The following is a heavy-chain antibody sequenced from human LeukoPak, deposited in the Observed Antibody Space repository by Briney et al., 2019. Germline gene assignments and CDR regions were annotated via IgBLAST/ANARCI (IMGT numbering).Heavy chain of an antibody. CDR1: GFTFSSYA. V-gene: IGHV3-23*01. D-gene: IGHD6-13*01. CDR3: ARQSTGWSSSYDY. CDR2: ISGSGGST. Sequence: GGPLRLSCAASGFTFSSYAMSWVRQAPGKGLEWVSTISGSGGSTYYADSVKGRFTISRDNSKNTLYLQMNSLRAEDTAVYYCARQSTGWSSSYDYWGQGTLVTVSS. J-gene: IGHJ4*02.